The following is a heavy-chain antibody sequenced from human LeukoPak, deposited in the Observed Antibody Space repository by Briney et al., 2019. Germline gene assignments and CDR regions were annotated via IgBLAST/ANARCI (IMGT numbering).Heavy chain of an antibody. CDR2: ISSSSSFI. D-gene: IGHD3-3*01. V-gene: IGHV3-21*01. Sequence: GGSLRLSCAASGFTFSSFNMNWVRQAPGKGLEWVSSISSSSSFISYADSVKGRFTISRDNAKNSLYLQMNSLRAEDTAVYYWARDLSRITIFGVVSRYKNYWGQGTLVTVSS. CDR1: GFTFSSFN. J-gene: IGHJ4*02. CDR3: ARDLSRITIFGVVSRYKNY.